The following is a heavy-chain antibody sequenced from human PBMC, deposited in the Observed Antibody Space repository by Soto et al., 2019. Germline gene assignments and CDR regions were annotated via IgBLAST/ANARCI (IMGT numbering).Heavy chain of an antibody. D-gene: IGHD3-10*01. V-gene: IGHV3-23*01. Sequence: GGSLRLSCAASGFTFSSYSMSWVRQAPGKGLEWVSGFRSGGDDGTTYYADSVKGRFTISRDNSKNTLFLQMDSLRAEDTAIYYCAKKVNSGPGSQYFDYWGQGTLVTVSS. CDR3: AKKVNSGPGSQYFDY. CDR1: GFTFSSYS. J-gene: IGHJ4*02. CDR2: FRSGGDDGTT.